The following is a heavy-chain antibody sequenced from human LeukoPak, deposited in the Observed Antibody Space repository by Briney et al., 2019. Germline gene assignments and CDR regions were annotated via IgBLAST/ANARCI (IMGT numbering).Heavy chain of an antibody. CDR2: IYPGDSDT. J-gene: IGHJ5*02. CDR1: GSSFTNYW. Sequence: GESLKISCKGSGSSFTNYWIDWVRQVPGKGLEWMGIIYPGDSDTRYSPSFRGQVTISVDKSINTAYLQWNSLQASDTAMYYCARRTSARHWFDPWGQGTLVTVSS. CDR3: ARRTSARHWFDP. V-gene: IGHV5-51*01.